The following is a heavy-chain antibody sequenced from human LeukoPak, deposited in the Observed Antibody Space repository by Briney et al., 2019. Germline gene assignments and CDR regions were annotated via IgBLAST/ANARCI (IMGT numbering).Heavy chain of an antibody. D-gene: IGHD4-17*01. CDR3: AKIQYGSPYYYYGMDV. CDR1: GFTFSNHA. J-gene: IGHJ6*02. Sequence: GGSLRLSCAASGFTFSNHAMSWVRQAPGKGLEWASVISGSGGSTYYADSVKGRFTISRDNSKTTLYLQMNSLRAEDTAVYYCAKIQYGSPYYYYGMDVWGQGTTVTASS. CDR2: ISGSGGST. V-gene: IGHV3-23*01.